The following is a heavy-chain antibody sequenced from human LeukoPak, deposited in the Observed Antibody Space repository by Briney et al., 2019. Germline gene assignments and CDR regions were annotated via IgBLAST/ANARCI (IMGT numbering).Heavy chain of an antibody. J-gene: IGHJ4*02. D-gene: IGHD2-2*02. CDR3: AKETDIGVVPAAIDFDY. Sequence: GGSLRLSCAASGGTFSSDAMSWVRQAQGKGLEWVWAMSGSGGSRYYADSVKGRFTISRENYKKTLYLTKNRLRAEDTGLYNCAKETDIGVVPAAIDFDYWGEGTLVTVSS. CDR2: MSGSGGSR. V-gene: IGHV3-23*01. CDR1: GGTFSSDA.